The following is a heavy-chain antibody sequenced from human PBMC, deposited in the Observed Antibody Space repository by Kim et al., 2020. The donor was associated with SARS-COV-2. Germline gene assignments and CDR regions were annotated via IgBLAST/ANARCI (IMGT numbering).Heavy chain of an antibody. CDR2: ISYDGSNK. D-gene: IGHD1-20*01. Sequence: GGSLRLSCAASGFTFSSYAMHWVRQAPGKGLEWVAVISYDGSNKYYADSVKGRFTISRDNSKNTLYLQMNSLRAEDTAVYYCRRGITGTTGVLNTPKTDYWGQGTLVPVSS. CDR1: GFTFSSYA. J-gene: IGHJ4*02. CDR3: RRGITGTTGVLNTPKTDY. V-gene: IGHV3-30*04.